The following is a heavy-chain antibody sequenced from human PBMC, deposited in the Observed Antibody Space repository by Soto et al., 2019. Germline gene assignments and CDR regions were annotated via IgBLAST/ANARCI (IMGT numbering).Heavy chain of an antibody. J-gene: IGHJ6*02. D-gene: IGHD4-17*01. V-gene: IGHV1-24*01. CDR1: GYTLTELS. CDR3: ATKGFKVTPVLSCYYYYGMDV. CDR2: FDPEDGET. Sequence: ASVKVSCKVSGYTLTELSMHWVRQAPGKGLEWMGGFDPEDGETIYAQKFQGRVTMTEDTSTDTAYMELSSLRSEDTAVYYCATKGFKVTPVLSCYYYYGMDVWGQGSTVTVSS.